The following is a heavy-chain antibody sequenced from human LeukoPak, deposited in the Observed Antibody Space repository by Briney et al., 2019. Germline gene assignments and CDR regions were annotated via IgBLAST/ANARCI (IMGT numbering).Heavy chain of an antibody. D-gene: IGHD2/OR15-2a*01. J-gene: IGHJ3*02. Sequence: PGRSLRLSCAASGFTFSSYGMHWVRQAPGKGLEWISYISSSSTTIYYADSVKGRFTISRDNAKNSLYLQMNSLRDEDTAVYYCARNILFAFDIWGQGTMVTVSS. CDR3: ARNILFAFDI. CDR1: GFTFSSYG. CDR2: ISSSSTTI. V-gene: IGHV3-48*02.